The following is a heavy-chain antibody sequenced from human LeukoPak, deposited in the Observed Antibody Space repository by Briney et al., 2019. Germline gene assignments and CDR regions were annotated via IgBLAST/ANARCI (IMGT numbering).Heavy chain of an antibody. Sequence: ASVKVSCKASGYTFTSYGISWVRQAPGQGLEWMGWISAYNGNTNYAQKLQGRVTMTTDTSTSTAYMELRSLRSDDTAVYYCAKRNQVYCGGDCAVDYWGQGTLVTVSS. CDR1: GYTFTSYG. J-gene: IGHJ4*02. D-gene: IGHD2-21*02. V-gene: IGHV1-18*01. CDR3: AKRNQVYCGGDCAVDY. CDR2: ISAYNGNT.